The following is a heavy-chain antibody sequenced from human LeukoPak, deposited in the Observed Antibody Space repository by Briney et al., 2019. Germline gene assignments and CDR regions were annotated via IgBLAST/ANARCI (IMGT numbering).Heavy chain of an antibody. J-gene: IGHJ4*02. V-gene: IGHV4-34*01. CDR2: INHSGST. D-gene: IGHD6-19*01. CDR3: ARATRYSSGWSRYYFDY. CDR1: GGPFSGYY. Sequence: SETLSLTCAVYGGPFSGYYWSWIRQPPGKGLEWMGEINHSGSTNYNPSLKSRVTISVDTSKNQFSLKLSSVTAADTAVYYCARATRYSSGWSRYYFDYWGQGTLVTVSS.